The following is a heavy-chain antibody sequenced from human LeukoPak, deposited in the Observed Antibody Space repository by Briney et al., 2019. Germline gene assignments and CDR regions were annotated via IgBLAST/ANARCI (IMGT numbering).Heavy chain of an antibody. Sequence: AGGSLRLSCAASGFTFSSYAMSWVRRAPGKGLEWVSAISGSGGSTYYADSVKGRFTISRDNSKNTLYLQMNSLRAEDTAVYYCAKVEKVAGRYYFDYWGQGTLVTVSS. D-gene: IGHD6-19*01. V-gene: IGHV3-23*01. CDR1: GFTFSSYA. CDR2: ISGSGGST. J-gene: IGHJ4*02. CDR3: AKVEKVAGRYYFDY.